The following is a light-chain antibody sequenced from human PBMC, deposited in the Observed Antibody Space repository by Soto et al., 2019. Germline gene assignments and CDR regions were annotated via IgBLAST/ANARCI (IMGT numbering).Light chain of an antibody. CDR2: QDT. CDR1: ELGDRY. CDR3: QAWGRSTVV. V-gene: IGLV3-1*01. J-gene: IGLJ2*01. Sequence: SYELSQPPSVSVSPGQTASITCSGDELGDRYACWYQQKPGQSPVLIIYQDTKRPSGTPARFSGSNSGNTATLTISGTQAADEADYFCQAWGRSTVVFGGGTQLTV.